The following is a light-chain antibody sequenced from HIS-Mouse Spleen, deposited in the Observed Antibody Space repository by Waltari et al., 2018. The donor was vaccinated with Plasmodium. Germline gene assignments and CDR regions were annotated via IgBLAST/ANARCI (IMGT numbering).Light chain of an antibody. Sequence: SYVLPPPPSVSVAPGKTARITCGGSHIGSNSLHWYQQKPGQAPLLVVYDDSARPSGILERFSGYNAGNTATLTSSRVEAGDEADYYCQVWDSSSDHYVCGTGTKVTVL. CDR1: HIGSNS. CDR3: QVWDSSSDHYV. CDR2: DDS. J-gene: IGLJ1*01. V-gene: IGLV3-21*03.